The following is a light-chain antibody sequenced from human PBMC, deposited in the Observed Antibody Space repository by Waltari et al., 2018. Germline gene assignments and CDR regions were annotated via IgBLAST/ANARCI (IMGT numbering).Light chain of an antibody. J-gene: IGKJ1*01. CDR2: RAS. CDR3: QQYSAYSWT. Sequence: DIQMTQSPSTLSASVGDRVTITCRAIQSISSWLAWYQQKPGKAPKLLIYRASTLESGVPSRFSGSGSGTDFTLTISSLQPDDSATYYCQQYSAYSWTFGQGTKVEIK. V-gene: IGKV1-5*03. CDR1: QSISSW.